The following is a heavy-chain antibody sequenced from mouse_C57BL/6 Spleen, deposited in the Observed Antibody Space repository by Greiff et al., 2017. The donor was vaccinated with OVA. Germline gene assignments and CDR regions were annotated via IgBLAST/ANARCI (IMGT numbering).Heavy chain of an antibody. CDR2: IRSKSNNYAT. V-gene: IGHV10-1*01. D-gene: IGHD2-5*01. J-gene: IGHJ3*01. CDR3: VRQGCSNYFAY. CDR1: GFSFNTYA. Sequence: EVMLVESGGGLVQPKGSLKLSCAASGFSFNTYAMNWVRQAPGKGLEWVARIRSKSNNYATYYADSGKDRFTISRDDSESLLYLKMNNVNTEDTAMYYCVRQGCSNYFAYWGQGTLVTVSA.